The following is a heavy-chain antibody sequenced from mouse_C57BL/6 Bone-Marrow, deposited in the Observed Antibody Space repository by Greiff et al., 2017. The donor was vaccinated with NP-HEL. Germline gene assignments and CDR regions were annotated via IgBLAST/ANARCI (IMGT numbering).Heavy chain of an antibody. Sequence: DVQLQESVPGLVKPSQSLSLSCSFTGYSITSCYFWFLIRQFPRNILEWLGYISYDGSNNYNPSLKNRISITRDTSKNQFFLKLNSVTTEDTATYYCARAFYYDYDGYFDVWGTGTTVTVSS. CDR3: ARAFYYDYDGYFDV. CDR2: ISYDGSN. J-gene: IGHJ1*03. D-gene: IGHD2-4*01. V-gene: IGHV3-6*01. CDR1: GYSITSCYF.